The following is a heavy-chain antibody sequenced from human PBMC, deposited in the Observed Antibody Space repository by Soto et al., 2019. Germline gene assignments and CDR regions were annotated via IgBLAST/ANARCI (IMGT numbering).Heavy chain of an antibody. D-gene: IGHD3-10*01. CDR1: DGSISSSSYC. CDR3: ATSGDSYYYYGMDV. V-gene: IGHV4-39*01. Sequence: SETLSLTCTVSDGSISSSSYCWGWIRQPPGKGLEWIGSIYYSGSTYYNPSLKSRVTISVDTSKNQFSLKLSSVTAADTAVYYCATSGDSYYYYGMDVWGQGTTVTVSS. J-gene: IGHJ6*02. CDR2: IYYSGST.